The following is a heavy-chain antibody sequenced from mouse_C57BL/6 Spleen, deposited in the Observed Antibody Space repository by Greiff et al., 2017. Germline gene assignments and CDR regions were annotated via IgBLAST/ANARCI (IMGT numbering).Heavy chain of an antibody. D-gene: IGHD2-4*01. CDR1: GFTFSDFY. Sequence: EVMVVESGGGLVQSGRSLRLSCATSGFTFSDFYMEWVRQAPGKGLEWIAASRNKANDYTTEYSASVKGRFIVSRDTSQSILYLQLNALRAEDTAIYYCARDASYDYDGGYAMDYWGQGTSVTVSS. V-gene: IGHV7-1*01. J-gene: IGHJ4*01. CDR3: ARDASYDYDGGYAMDY. CDR2: SRNKANDYTT.